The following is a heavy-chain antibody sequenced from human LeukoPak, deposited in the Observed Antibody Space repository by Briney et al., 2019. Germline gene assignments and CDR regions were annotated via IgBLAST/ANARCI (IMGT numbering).Heavy chain of an antibody. D-gene: IGHD3-10*01. CDR2: INHSGST. CDR3: ARGSGLLWFGELLPPHIMDV. Sequence: PSETLSLTCAVYGGSFSGYYWSWIRQPPGKGLEWIGEINHSGSTNYNPSLKSRVTISVDTSKNQFSLKLSSVTAADTAVYYCARGSGLLWFGELLPPHIMDVWGKGTTVTVSS. V-gene: IGHV4-34*01. CDR1: GGSFSGYY. J-gene: IGHJ6*04.